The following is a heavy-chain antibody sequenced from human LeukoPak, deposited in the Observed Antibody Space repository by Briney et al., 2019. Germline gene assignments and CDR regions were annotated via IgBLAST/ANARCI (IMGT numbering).Heavy chain of an antibody. CDR2: MSSSGIS. Sequence: SETLSLTCTVSNGSISSDTYFWSWIRQPAGKGLEWIGRMSSSGISTYSPSLKRRVTISLDTSRNQFSLRVYSVTAADTAIYYCGRLIVEPAPMYYYYIDVWGKGTTVTVSS. J-gene: IGHJ6*03. CDR1: NGSISSDTYF. V-gene: IGHV4-61*02. CDR3: GRLIVEPAPMYYYYIDV. D-gene: IGHD2-2*01.